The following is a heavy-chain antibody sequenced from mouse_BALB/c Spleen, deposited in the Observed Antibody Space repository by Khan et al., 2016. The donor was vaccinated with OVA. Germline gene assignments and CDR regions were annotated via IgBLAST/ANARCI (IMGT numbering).Heavy chain of an antibody. V-gene: IGHV2-6-7*01. CDR1: GFLLTGYG. Sequence: QVQLKESGPGLVAPSQSLSITCTVSGFLLTGYGVNWVRQPPGKGLEWLGMIWGDGSTDYNSALKSRLNLTKDNSKSQVFLKMNNLQTDDTARYYCARAYYGNYREAMDYWGQGTSVTVSS. D-gene: IGHD2-10*01. CDR2: IWGDGST. J-gene: IGHJ4*01. CDR3: ARAYYGNYREAMDY.